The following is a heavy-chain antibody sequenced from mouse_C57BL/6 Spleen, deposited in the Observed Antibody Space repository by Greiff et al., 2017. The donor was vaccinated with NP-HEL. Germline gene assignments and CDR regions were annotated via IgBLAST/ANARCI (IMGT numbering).Heavy chain of an antibody. D-gene: IGHD2-3*01. V-gene: IGHV1-82*01. Sequence: QVQLKQSGPELVKPGASVKISCKASGYAFSSSWMNWVKQRPGKGLEWIGRIYPGDGDTNYNGKFKGKATLTADKSSSTAYMQLSSLTSEDSAVYFCARSGDGYHWYFDVWGTGTTVTVSS. CDR3: ARSGDGYHWYFDV. CDR1: GYAFSSSW. J-gene: IGHJ1*03. CDR2: IYPGDGDT.